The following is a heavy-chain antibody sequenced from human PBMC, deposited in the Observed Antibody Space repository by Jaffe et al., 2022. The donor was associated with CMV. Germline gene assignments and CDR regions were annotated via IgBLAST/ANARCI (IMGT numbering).Heavy chain of an antibody. CDR1: GFTFSDYY. V-gene: IGHV3-11*06. D-gene: IGHD3-9*01. J-gene: IGHJ6*03. Sequence: QVQLVESGGGLVKPGGSLRLSCAASGFTFSDYYMSWIRQAPGKGLEWVSYISSSSSYTNYADSVKGRFTISRDNAKNSLYLQMNSLRAEDTAVYYCARDLNYYYYMDVWGKGTTVTVSS. CDR2: ISSSSSYT. CDR3: ARDLNYYYYMDV.